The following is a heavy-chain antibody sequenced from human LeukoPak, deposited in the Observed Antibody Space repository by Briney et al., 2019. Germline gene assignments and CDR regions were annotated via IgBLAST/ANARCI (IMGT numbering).Heavy chain of an antibody. CDR1: GFTFGDHA. D-gene: IGHD2-15*01. V-gene: IGHV3-49*04. CDR3: SRGYCSGGSCYFYYYYMDV. J-gene: IGHJ6*03. CDR2: IRMKAYGGTT. Sequence: GGSLRLSCTASGFTFGDHAVSWVRQAPGKGLEWVGFIRMKAYGGTTEYAASVKGRFTISRDDSKNIVHLQMNSLKTEDTAMYFCSRGYCSGGSCYFYYYYMDVWGKGTTVTASS.